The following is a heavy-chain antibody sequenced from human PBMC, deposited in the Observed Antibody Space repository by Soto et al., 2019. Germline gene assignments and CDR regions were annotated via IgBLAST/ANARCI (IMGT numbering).Heavy chain of an antibody. CDR3: ARRGEMYCSSTSCSPGGMDV. J-gene: IGHJ6*02. V-gene: IGHV1-3*01. D-gene: IGHD2-2*01. Sequence: ASVKVSCKASGCTFTSYAMHWVRQAPGQRLEWMGWINAGNGNTKYSQKFQGRVTITRDTSASTAYMELSSLRSEDTAVYYCARRGEMYCSSTSCSPGGMDVWGQGTTVTVSS. CDR2: INAGNGNT. CDR1: GCTFTSYA.